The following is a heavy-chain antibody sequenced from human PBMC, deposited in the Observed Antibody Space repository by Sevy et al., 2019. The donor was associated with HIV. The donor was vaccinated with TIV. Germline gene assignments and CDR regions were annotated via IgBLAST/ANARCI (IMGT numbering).Heavy chain of an antibody. CDR3: ARDTGGIGMDV. V-gene: IGHV3-7*01. CDR2: IKHDGSDK. D-gene: IGHD6-13*01. J-gene: IGHJ6*02. Sequence: GGSLRLSCAASGFTFSSHWMSWVRQAPGKGLEWVANIKHDGSDKYYVDSVKGRFTISRDNAKNSLSLQMNSLRAEDTAVYYCARDTGGIGMDVWGQGTTVTVSS. CDR1: GFTFSSHW.